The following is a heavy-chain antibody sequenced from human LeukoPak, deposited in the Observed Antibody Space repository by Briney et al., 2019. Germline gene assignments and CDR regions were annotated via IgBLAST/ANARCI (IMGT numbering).Heavy chain of an antibody. CDR3: AKIAVAGTVGYYFDY. CDR2: ISGSGGST. D-gene: IGHD6-19*01. V-gene: IGHV3-23*01. CDR1: GFTFSSYA. Sequence: PGGSLRLSCAASGFTFSSYAMSWVRQTPGKGLEWVSAISGSGGSTYYADSVKGRFTISRDNSKNTLYLQMNSLRAEDTAVYYCAKIAVAGTVGYYFDYWGQGTLVTVSS. J-gene: IGHJ4*02.